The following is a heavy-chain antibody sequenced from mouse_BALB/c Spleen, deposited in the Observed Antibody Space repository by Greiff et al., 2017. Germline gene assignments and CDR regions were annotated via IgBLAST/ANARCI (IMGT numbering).Heavy chain of an antibody. CDR2: ISYSGST. J-gene: IGHJ3*01. V-gene: IGHV3-2*02. CDR1: GYSITSDYA. Sequence: EVQLVESGPGLVKPSQSLSLTCTVTGYSITSDYAWNWIRQFPGNKLEWMGYISYSGSTSYNPSLKSRISITRDTSKNQFFLQLNSVTTEDTATYYCARWTEGFAYWGQGTLVTVSA. CDR3: ARWTEGFAY.